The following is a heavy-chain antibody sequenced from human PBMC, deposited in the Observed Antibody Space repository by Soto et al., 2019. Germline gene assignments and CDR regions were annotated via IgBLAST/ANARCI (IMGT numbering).Heavy chain of an antibody. CDR3: ARDGYDILTGAPTGGMDV. J-gene: IGHJ6*02. D-gene: IGHD3-9*01. CDR2: ISSSSSYI. Sequence: GSLRLSCAASGFTFSSYSMNWVRQAPGKGLEWVSSISSSSSYIYYADSVKGRFTISRDNAKNSLYLQMNSLRAEDTAVYYCARDGYDILTGAPTGGMDVWGQGTTVTVSS. CDR1: GFTFSSYS. V-gene: IGHV3-21*01.